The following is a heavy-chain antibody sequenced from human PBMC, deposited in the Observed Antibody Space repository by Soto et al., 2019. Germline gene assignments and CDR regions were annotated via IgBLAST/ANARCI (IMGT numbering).Heavy chain of an antibody. J-gene: IGHJ3*02. Sequence: EVQLLESGGGLVQPGGSLRLSCAASGFTSSSYAMSWVRQAPGKGLEWVSGISGSGGSTYYADSVKGRFTISRDNSKNTLYLQMNCRRAEDTAVYYSAKDRTITMIVAPHALDIWGQGTMVTVSS. CDR3: AKDRTITMIVAPHALDI. D-gene: IGHD3-22*01. CDR1: GFTSSSYA. CDR2: ISGSGGST. V-gene: IGHV3-23*01.